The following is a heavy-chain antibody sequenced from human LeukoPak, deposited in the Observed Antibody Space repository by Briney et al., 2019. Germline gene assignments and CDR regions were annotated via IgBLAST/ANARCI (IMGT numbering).Heavy chain of an antibody. V-gene: IGHV3-21*01. Sequence: PGGSLRLSCAASGFSFSNYGMNWVRQAPGKGLEWVSSISSSSSYIYYADSVKGRFTISRDNAKNSLYLQMNSLRAEDTAVYYCARSLGSGAQYAFDIWGQGTMVTVSS. J-gene: IGHJ3*02. CDR1: GFSFSNYG. CDR3: ARSLGSGAQYAFDI. CDR2: ISSSSSYI. D-gene: IGHD1-26*01.